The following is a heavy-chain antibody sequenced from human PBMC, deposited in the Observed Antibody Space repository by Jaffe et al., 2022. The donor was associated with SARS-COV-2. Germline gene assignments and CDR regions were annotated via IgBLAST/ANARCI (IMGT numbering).Heavy chain of an antibody. CDR1: GFTFSSYG. D-gene: IGHD3-22*01. CDR2: IWYDGSNK. J-gene: IGHJ6*02. CDR3: ARDSYYYDSSGYQARGGMDV. Sequence: QVQLVESGGGVVQPGRSLRLSCAASGFTFSSYGMHWVRQAPGKGLEWVAVIWYDGSNKYYADSVKGRFTISRDNSKNTLYLQMNSLRAEDTAVYYCARDSYYYDSSGYQARGGMDVWGQGTTVTVSS. V-gene: IGHV3-33*01.